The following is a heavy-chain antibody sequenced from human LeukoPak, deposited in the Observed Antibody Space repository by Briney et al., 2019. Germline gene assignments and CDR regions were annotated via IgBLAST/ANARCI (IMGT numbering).Heavy chain of an antibody. CDR2: SGSGGST. V-gene: IGHV3-23*01. CDR1: GFTFSSYA. Sequence: GGSLRLSCAASGFTFSSYAMSWVRQAPGKGLEWVSASGSGGSTYYADSVKGRFTISRDNSKNTLYLQMNSLRAEDTAVYYCARDSRSGYEAYWGQGTLVTVSS. CDR3: ARDSRSGYEAY. J-gene: IGHJ4*02. D-gene: IGHD5-12*01.